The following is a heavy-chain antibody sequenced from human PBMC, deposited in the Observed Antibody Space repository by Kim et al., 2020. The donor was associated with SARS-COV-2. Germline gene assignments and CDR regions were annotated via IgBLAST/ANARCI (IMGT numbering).Heavy chain of an antibody. D-gene: IGHD3-10*02. Sequence: GGSLRLSCAASGFTFSSYWMTWVRQGLVKGLEWVGNIKQDGSEKYYMDSVKGRFTISRDYAKNSLYLQMNSLRAEDTAGYYCMCGAAGDYSGQGTLVTVSS. V-gene: IGHV3-7*01. CDR2: IKQDGSEK. CDR3: MCGAAGDY. CDR1: GFTFSSYW. J-gene: IGHJ4*02.